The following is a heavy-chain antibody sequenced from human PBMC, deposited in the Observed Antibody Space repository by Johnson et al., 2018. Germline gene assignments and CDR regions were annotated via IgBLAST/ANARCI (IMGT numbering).Heavy chain of an antibody. CDR3: ARGISGNFYYYYAMDV. D-gene: IGHD1-26*01. CDR2: IWYDANNK. Sequence: QVQLVESGGGVVQRGRSLRLSCAASGFSFSTYGIHWVRQAPGKGLEWVTIIWYDANNKYYADSVKGRFTISRDNSKNTVYLQMNSLRGEDTAVYYCARGISGNFYYYYAMDVWGQGTTVTVS. J-gene: IGHJ6*02. CDR1: GFSFSTYG. V-gene: IGHV3-33*01.